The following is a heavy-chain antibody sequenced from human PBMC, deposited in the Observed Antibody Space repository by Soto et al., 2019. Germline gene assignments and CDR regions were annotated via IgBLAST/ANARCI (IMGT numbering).Heavy chain of an antibody. V-gene: IGHV1-18*01. CDR1: GYTFNSYG. CDR2: ISAYNGNT. Sequence: QVQLVQSGAEVKKPGASVKVSCKASGYTFNSYGISWVRQAPGQGLEWMGWISAYNGNTKEAQKVQGRVTMTTDTPTSTADRELRSLRSDDTAVYDCARDPALGGPFDYWGQGTLVTVSS. D-gene: IGHD3-16*01. J-gene: IGHJ4*02. CDR3: ARDPALGGPFDY.